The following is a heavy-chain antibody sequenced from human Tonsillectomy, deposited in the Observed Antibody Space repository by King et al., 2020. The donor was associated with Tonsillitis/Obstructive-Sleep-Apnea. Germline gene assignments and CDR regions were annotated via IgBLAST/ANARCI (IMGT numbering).Heavy chain of an antibody. Sequence: VQLVESGGGLVQPGGSLRLSCAASGFTFSSSWMSWVRQAPGKGLEWVANIKQDGSEKYYVDSVTGRFTISRDNAENPLYLQMNSLRGEDTAVYYCARDLYCSTIDCYQGSGVFDYWGQGSLVTVSS. CDR2: IKQDGSEK. J-gene: IGHJ4*02. CDR3: ARDLYCSTIDCYQGSGVFDY. D-gene: IGHD2-2*01. CDR1: GFTFSSSW. V-gene: IGHV3-7*03.